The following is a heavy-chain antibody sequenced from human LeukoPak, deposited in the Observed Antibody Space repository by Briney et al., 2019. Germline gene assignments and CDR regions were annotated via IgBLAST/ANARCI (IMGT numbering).Heavy chain of an antibody. CDR1: GGTFSSYA. Sequence: AVKVSCKASGGTFSSYAISWVRQAPGQGIEWMGRIIPSLGIANYAQKFQGRVTITADRSTSTDYMELSSLRSEDTAVYYCARCSDVSSGYYVLYYYYGMDVWGQGTTVTVSS. J-gene: IGHJ6*02. D-gene: IGHD3-22*01. V-gene: IGHV1-69*04. CDR2: IIPSLGIA. CDR3: ARCSDVSSGYYVLYYYYGMDV.